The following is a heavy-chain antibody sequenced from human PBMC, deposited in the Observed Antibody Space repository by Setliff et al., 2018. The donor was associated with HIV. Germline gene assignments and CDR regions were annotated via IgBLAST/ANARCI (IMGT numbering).Heavy chain of an antibody. Sequence: GGSLRLSCAASGFTFSTYWMHWVRQAPGKGLVWVSGISDGGGSTHYADSVKGRFTISGDNSKNTLYLQMNSLRAEDTAVYYCARGSRYFDYWGQGTLVTVSS. J-gene: IGHJ4*02. CDR3: ARGSRYFDY. D-gene: IGHD3-16*01. CDR2: ISDGGGST. V-gene: IGHV3-23*01. CDR1: GFTFSTYW.